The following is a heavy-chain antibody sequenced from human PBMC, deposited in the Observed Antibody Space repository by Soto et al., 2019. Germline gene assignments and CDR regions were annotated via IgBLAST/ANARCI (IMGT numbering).Heavy chain of an antibody. CDR3: ATRDSGRLY. Sequence: QVQLQESGPGLVKPSGTLSLTCAVSGVSISSHDWWTWVRQPPGKGLEWIGESHQSGNTNYNSSLESCVTISLDKSNNHLSLQLSSVTVADTAVYYRATRDSGRLYWGQGTLVTVSS. J-gene: IGHJ4*02. D-gene: IGHD6-13*01. V-gene: IGHV4-4*02. CDR1: GVSISSHDW. CDR2: SHQSGNT.